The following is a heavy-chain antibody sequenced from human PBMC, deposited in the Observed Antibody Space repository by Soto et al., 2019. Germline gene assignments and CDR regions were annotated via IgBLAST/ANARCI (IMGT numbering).Heavy chain of an antibody. V-gene: IGHV5-51*01. D-gene: IGHD3-3*01. J-gene: IGHJ4*02. CDR3: ARAPYYDFWSGYYKFGFFDY. Sequence: PGESLKISCKGSGYSFTSYWIGWVRKMPGKGLEWMGIIYPGDSDTRYSPSFQGQVTISADKSISTAYLQWSSLKASDTAMYYCARAPYYDFWSGYYKFGFFDYWGQGTLVTVSS. CDR1: GYSFTSYW. CDR2: IYPGDSDT.